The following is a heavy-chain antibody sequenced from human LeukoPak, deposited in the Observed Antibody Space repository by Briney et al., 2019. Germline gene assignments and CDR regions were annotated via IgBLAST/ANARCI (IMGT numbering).Heavy chain of an antibody. CDR3: AKDNGVAVAGHTYFDY. J-gene: IGHJ4*02. CDR2: ISWDGGST. Sequence: GGSLRLSCAASGFTFDDYTMHWVRQAPGKGLEWVSLISWDGGSTYYADSVKGRFTISRDNSKNSLYLQMNSLRTEDTALYYCAKDNGVAVAGHTYFDYWGQGTLVTVSS. CDR1: GFTFDDYT. V-gene: IGHV3-43*01. D-gene: IGHD6-19*01.